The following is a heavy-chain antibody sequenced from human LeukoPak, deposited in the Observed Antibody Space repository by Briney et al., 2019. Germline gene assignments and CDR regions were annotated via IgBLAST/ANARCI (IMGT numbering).Heavy chain of an antibody. J-gene: IGHJ4*02. CDR1: GGSISSVKYY. Sequence: SETLSLTCTVSGGSISSVKYYWGWIRQPPGKGLEWIGYVHYSGSTNYNPSLKSRVTISVDTSKNQFSLKLSSVTAADTAVYYCARIGNGLDPGEYSFDYWGQGTLVTVSS. V-gene: IGHV4-61*01. CDR3: ARIGNGLDPGEYSFDY. CDR2: VHYSGST. D-gene: IGHD3-10*01.